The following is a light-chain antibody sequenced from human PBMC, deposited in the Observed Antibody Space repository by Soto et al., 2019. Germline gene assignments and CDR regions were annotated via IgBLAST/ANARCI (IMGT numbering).Light chain of an antibody. Sequence: DIAMTQSPPTLSASVGDRVTITCRASQRINSWLAWYQQKPGKVPKLLIYKASNLESGVPSRFSGSGSGTEFTLTISSLQPDDSATYFCQQYNSSPLTFGGGTKVEIK. CDR3: QQYNSSPLT. V-gene: IGKV1-5*03. CDR2: KAS. CDR1: QRINSW. J-gene: IGKJ4*01.